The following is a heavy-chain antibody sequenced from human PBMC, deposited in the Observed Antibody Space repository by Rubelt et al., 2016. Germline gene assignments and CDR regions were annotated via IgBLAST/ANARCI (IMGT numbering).Heavy chain of an antibody. CDR1: GFSLTTTEVG. CDR2: IYWDDVE. CDR3: AHGRPLSGHNFFTS. J-gene: IGHJ4*02. Sequence: QITLKESGPTLVKPTQTLTLTCTFSGFSLTTTEVGVGWIRQPPGKALEWLAFIYWDDVERYNPSLRGRLTIPKAPSRNQVVLTMTNLDPVDTATYYCAHGRPLSGHNFFTSWGQGTLVTVSS. D-gene: IGHD3-10*01. V-gene: IGHV2-5*02.